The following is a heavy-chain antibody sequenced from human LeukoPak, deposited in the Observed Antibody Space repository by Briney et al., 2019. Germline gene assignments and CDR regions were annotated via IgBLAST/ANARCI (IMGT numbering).Heavy chain of an antibody. V-gene: IGHV5-51*01. CDR1: GFGVTSYW. Sequence: GLCLHSSSHGSGFGVTSYWIGWVGHMTGQGRDWMGFSYPVDSDTRYSTSFQGQVTISADKSISTAYLQWSSLQASDTAMYYCATSGSYPSRYYYYYMDVWGKGTTVTVSS. CDR3: ATSGSYPSRYYYYYMDV. J-gene: IGHJ6*03. D-gene: IGHD1-26*01. CDR2: SYPVDSDT.